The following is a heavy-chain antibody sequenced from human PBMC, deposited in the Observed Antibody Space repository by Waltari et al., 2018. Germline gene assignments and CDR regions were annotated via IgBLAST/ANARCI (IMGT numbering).Heavy chain of an antibody. V-gene: IGHV4-4*07. CDR2: INTVDNT. CDR1: GGSISSHF. CDR3: ARDNADYYFDS. Sequence: QVHLQESGPRLVKPSQTLSLTCSVSGGSISSHFWSWIRQPAGKGLEWIRHINTVDNTNYTTTLKRRVTMSVDTSKSEFSLRLTSVTAADTAVYYCARDNADYYFDSWGQGTLVTVSS. D-gene: IGHD3-10*01. J-gene: IGHJ4*02.